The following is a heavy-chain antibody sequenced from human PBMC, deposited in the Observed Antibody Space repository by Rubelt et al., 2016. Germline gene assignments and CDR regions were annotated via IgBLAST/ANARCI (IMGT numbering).Heavy chain of an antibody. CDR3: ARDPTTRVTSTGWFDP. V-gene: IGHV1-18*01. CDR1: GYTFTSYG. CDR2: ISAYNGST. Sequence: QVQLVQSGAEVKKPGASVKVSCKASGYTFTSYGISWVRQAPGQGLEWMGWISAYNGSTNYAQKLQGRVTMTTDTSTSTAYMERRSLRSDDTAVYYCARDPTTRVTSTGWFDPWGQGTLVTVSS. J-gene: IGHJ5*02. D-gene: IGHD5-12*01.